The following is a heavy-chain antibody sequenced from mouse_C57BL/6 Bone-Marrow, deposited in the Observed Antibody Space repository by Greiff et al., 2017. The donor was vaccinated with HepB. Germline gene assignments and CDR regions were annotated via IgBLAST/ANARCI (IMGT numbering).Heavy chain of an antibody. J-gene: IGHJ4*01. Sequence: EVKLQESGAELVRPGASVKLSCTASGFNIKDDYMHWVKQRPEQGLEWIGWIDPENGDTEYASKFQGKATITADTSSNTAYLQLSSLTSEDTAVYYCTPNYYGSSDGLLSLWGQGTSVTVSS. CDR1: GFNIKDDY. V-gene: IGHV14-4*01. CDR2: IDPENGDT. D-gene: IGHD1-1*01. CDR3: TPNYYGSSDGLLSL.